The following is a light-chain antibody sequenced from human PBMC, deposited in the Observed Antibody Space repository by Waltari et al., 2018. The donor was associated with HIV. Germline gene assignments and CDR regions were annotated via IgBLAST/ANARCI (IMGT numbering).Light chain of an antibody. Sequence: QSALTQPRSVSGSPGQSVTISCTGTSSDVGGYDYVSWYQQHPGEAPKLIIYDVSKRPSGVPDRFSGSKSGNTASLTIYGLQAEDEADYYCCSYAGSDTFVLFGGGTKVTVL. V-gene: IGLV2-11*01. CDR2: DVS. CDR1: SSDVGGYDY. J-gene: IGLJ2*01. CDR3: CSYAGSDTFVL.